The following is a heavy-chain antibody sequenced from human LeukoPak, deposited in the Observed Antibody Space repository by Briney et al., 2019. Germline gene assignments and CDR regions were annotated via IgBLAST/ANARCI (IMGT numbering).Heavy chain of an antibody. CDR3: TTRACHAGGCSSSFYYYYGLHF. Sequence: SVKVSCRASGNSISNYAVSWVRQAPGQGFEWMGGIIPIFGTADYAQKFQGRVTITADQSTSTTYMALSSLKSEDTATYYCTTRACHAGGCSSSFYYYYGLHFWGQGTTVSVSS. D-gene: IGHD3-16*01. CDR2: IIPIFGTA. J-gene: IGHJ6*02. V-gene: IGHV1-69*13. CDR1: GNSISNYA.